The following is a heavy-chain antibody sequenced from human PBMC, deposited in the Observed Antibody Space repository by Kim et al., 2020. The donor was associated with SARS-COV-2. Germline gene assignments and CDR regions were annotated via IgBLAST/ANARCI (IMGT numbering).Heavy chain of an antibody. CDR1: GFTFSDYY. V-gene: IGHV3-11*06. J-gene: IGHJ3*02. Sequence: GGSLRLSCAASGFTFSDYYMSWIRQAPGKGLEWVSYISSSSSYTNYADSVKGRFTISRDNAKNSLYLQMNSLRAEDTAVYYCASPLVRGYSYKTHAFDIWGQGTMVTVSS. CDR3: ASPLVRGYSYKTHAFDI. CDR2: ISSSSSYT. D-gene: IGHD5-18*01.